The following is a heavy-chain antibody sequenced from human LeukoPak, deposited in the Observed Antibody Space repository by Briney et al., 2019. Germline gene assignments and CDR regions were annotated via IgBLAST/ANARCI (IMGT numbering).Heavy chain of an antibody. V-gene: IGHV3-43*02. CDR2: ISGDGGST. CDR1: GFTFDDYA. J-gene: IGHJ6*02. CDR3: AKDPGDSSGYGGVGYFGMDV. D-gene: IGHD3-22*01. Sequence: AGGSLRLSCAASGFTFDDYAMHWVRQAPGKGLEWVSLISGDGGSTYYADSVKGRFTISRDNSKNTLYVQMNSLRVEDTAVYYCAKDPGDSSGYGGVGYFGMDVWGQGTTVTVSS.